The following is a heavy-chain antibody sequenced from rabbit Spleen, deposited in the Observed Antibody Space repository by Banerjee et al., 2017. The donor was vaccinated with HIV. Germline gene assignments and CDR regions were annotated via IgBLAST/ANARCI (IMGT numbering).Heavy chain of an antibody. D-gene: IGHD2-1*01. CDR1: GIDLMSIAM. CDR3: ARGSAAMTMVITGYYFNL. CDR2: IYDGSFGST. V-gene: IGHV1S45*01. J-gene: IGHJ4*01. Sequence: QEQLEETGGGLVQPGGSLTLSCKASGIDLMSIAMSWVRQAPGKGLEWIACIYDGSFGSTAYATWAKGRFTISETSSTTVTLQMTSLTASDTATYFCARGSAAMTMVITGYYFNLWGQGTLVTVS.